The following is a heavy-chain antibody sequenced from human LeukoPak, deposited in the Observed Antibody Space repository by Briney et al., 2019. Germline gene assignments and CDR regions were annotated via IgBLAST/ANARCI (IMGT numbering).Heavy chain of an antibody. Sequence: GGSLRLSCVASGFTFSSYEMNWVRQGPGKGLEWVANINQDGFEKDYVDSVKGRFTVSRDNAKNSLYLQMNSLRAEDTALYYCARDSEKSSSFAFDIWGQGTVVTVSS. J-gene: IGHJ3*02. V-gene: IGHV3-7*01. CDR3: ARDSEKSSSFAFDI. CDR2: INQDGFEK. CDR1: GFTFSSYE. D-gene: IGHD6-19*01.